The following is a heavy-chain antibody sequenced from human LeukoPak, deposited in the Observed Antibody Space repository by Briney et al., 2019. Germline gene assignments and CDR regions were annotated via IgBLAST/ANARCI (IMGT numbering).Heavy chain of an antibody. CDR3: ARVYLGVYYYGSSGYSHLDY. CDR2: INPNSGGT. Sequence: ASVKVSCKASGYTFTDYYMPWGRQAPGQGLGWLGWINPNSGGTNYAQTFQGRVTMTRDTSISTAYMELSRLRSDDTAVYYCARVYLGVYYYGSSGYSHLDYWGQGTLVTVSS. D-gene: IGHD3-22*01. J-gene: IGHJ4*02. CDR1: GYTFTDYY. V-gene: IGHV1-2*02.